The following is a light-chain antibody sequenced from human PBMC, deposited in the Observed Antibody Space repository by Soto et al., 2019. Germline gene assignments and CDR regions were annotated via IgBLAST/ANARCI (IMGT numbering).Light chain of an antibody. CDR3: AAWDDSLSGYV. CDR1: GSNIGSNS. Sequence: QSVLTQPPSASGTPGQRVTLSCSGSGSNIGSNSVSWYQQLPGTSPPLLIYTNNQRPSGVPDRFSGSTSGTSASLAISGLRSEDEADYYCAAWDDSLSGYVFGTGTKVP. V-gene: IGLV1-47*02. CDR2: TNN. J-gene: IGLJ1*01.